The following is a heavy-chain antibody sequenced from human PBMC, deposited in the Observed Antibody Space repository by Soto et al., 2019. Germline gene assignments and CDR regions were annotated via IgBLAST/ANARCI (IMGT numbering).Heavy chain of an antibody. V-gene: IGHV4-38-2*02. J-gene: IGHJ5*02. D-gene: IGHD3-9*01. CDR2: IYHSGST. Sequence: SETLSLTCAVSGYSISSGYYWGWIRQPPGKGLEWIGSIYHSGSTYYNPSLKSRVTISVDTSKNQFSLKLSSVTAADTAVYYCARDSDDLDILTAANWFDPWGQGTLVTVSS. CDR1: GYSISSGYY. CDR3: ARDSDDLDILTAANWFDP.